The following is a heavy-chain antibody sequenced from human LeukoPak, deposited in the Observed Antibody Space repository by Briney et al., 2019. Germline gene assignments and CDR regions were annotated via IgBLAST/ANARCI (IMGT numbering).Heavy chain of an antibody. CDR2: INSDGSST. CDR1: GFTFSSYA. J-gene: IGHJ4*02. V-gene: IGHV3-74*01. D-gene: IGHD4-17*01. CDR3: ARAYGDPFDY. Sequence: PGGSLRLSCAASGFTFSSYAMSWVRQAPGKGLEWVSRINSDGSSTSYADSVKGRFTISRDNAKNTLCLQMNSLRAEDTAVYYCARAYGDPFDYWGQGTLVTVSS.